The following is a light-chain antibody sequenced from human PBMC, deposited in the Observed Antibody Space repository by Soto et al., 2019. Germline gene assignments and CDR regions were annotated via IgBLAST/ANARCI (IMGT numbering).Light chain of an antibody. CDR3: QKRSNWPIT. CDR1: RSVSSY. J-gene: IGKJ5*01. V-gene: IGKV3-11*01. Sequence: EIVLSQSPATLSLCPGESATLSCRATRSVSSYLAWYQQKPGQAPRLLIYDASSRPTDIPARFSGSGSGTDFTLTISSLEPEDFALYYCQKRSNWPITFGQGTQLEIK. CDR2: DAS.